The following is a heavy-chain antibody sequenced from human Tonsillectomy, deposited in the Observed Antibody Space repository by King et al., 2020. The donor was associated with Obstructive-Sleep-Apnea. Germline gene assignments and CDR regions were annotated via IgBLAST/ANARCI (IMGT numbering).Heavy chain of an antibody. J-gene: IGHJ5*02. V-gene: IGHV1-46*01. CDR3: AIFSFSSIWSASWLDP. D-gene: IGHD6-6*01. CDR2: INPSGTGT. CDR1: GHTFTTYY. Sequence: VQLVESGSEVKKPGASVKVSCKASGHTFTTYYTHWVRQALGQGLEWMGVINPSGTGTSYAQKFQGRITMTRDTSTSTAYMELRSLRSEETAIYYCAIFSFSSIWSASWLDPWGQGTLVTVSS.